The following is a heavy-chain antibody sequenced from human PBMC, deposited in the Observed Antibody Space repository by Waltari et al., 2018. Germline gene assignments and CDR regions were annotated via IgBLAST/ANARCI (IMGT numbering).Heavy chain of an antibody. CDR1: GGTFSSYA. Sequence: QVQLVQSGAEVQKPGASVKVSCKASGGTFSSYAISWVRQAPGQGLEWMGGIIPIFGTANYAQKFQGRVTITADESTSTAYMELSSLRSEDTAVYYCARTYYYGSGSYYKAMSPFDYWGQGTLVTVSS. D-gene: IGHD3-10*01. V-gene: IGHV1-69*13. CDR2: IIPIFGTA. CDR3: ARTYYYGSGSYYKAMSPFDY. J-gene: IGHJ4*02.